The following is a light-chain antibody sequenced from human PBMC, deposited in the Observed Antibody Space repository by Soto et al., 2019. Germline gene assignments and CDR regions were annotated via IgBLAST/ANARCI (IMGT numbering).Light chain of an antibody. CDR2: SVS. J-gene: IGLJ1*01. Sequence: QSALTQPASVSGSPGQSITISCSGTSSDIGTYDHVAWFQQYPGKTPKLMIYSVSNRPSGVSYRFSGSKSGNTASLTISGLPAEDEADYCCISYTGSRSYVFGTGTKLTVL. CDR3: ISYTGSRSYV. CDR1: SSDIGTYDH. V-gene: IGLV2-14*01.